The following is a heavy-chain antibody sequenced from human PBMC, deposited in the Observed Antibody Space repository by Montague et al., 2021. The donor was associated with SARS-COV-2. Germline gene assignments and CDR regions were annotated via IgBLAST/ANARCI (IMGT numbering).Heavy chain of an antibody. Sequence: SETLSLTCTVSGGSISRSYWSWIRQPPGKGLEWIGYIYYTGSTDYNPSLKSRVTISVDTSKNQFSLKLTSVTAADTGLYFCARGHLSVSMIVVVFTSASYYFDYWGQGAQVTVSS. V-gene: IGHV4-59*12. J-gene: IGHJ4*02. CDR2: IYYTGST. D-gene: IGHD3-22*01. CDR1: GGSISRSY. CDR3: ARGHLSVSMIVVVFTSASYYFDY.